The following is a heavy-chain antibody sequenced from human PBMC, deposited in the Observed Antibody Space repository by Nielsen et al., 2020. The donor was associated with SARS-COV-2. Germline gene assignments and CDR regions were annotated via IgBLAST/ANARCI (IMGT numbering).Heavy chain of an antibody. CDR2: IYYSGST. V-gene: IGHV4-30-4*01. D-gene: IGHD2-2*01. CDR3: ARLGYCSSTSCYEGAFDI. J-gene: IGHJ3*02. Sequence: SETLSLTCTVSGGSISSGDYYWSWIRQPPGKGLEWIGYIYYSGSTNYNPSLKSRVTISVDTSKNQFSLKLSSVTAADTAVYYCARLGYCSSTSCYEGAFDIWGQGTMVTVSS. CDR1: GGSISSGDYY.